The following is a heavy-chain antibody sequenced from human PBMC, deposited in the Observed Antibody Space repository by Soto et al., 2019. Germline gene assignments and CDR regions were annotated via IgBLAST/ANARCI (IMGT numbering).Heavy chain of an antibody. CDR3: ARGRYGDY. J-gene: IGHJ4*02. CDR2: ISAHNGNT. Sequence: QVHLVQSGAEVKKPGASVKVSCKASGYTFTSYGITWVRQAPGQGLERMGWISAHNGNTDYAQKLQGRVIVTRDTSTSTAYMELRSLRPDDTAVYYCARGRYGDYWGQGALVTVSS. V-gene: IGHV1-18*01. D-gene: IGHD1-1*01. CDR1: GYTFTSYG.